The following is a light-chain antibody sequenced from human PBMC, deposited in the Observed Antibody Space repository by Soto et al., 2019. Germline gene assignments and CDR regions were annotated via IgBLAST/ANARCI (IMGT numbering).Light chain of an antibody. Sequence: QSALTQPPSASGSPGQSVTISCTGSSNDIGGYSYVSWYQQHPGRAPQLLISEVTKRPSGVPDRFSGSKSGNTASLTVSGLQAEDEADYYCSSYAGRTTWVFGTGTKLTVL. CDR2: EVT. CDR3: SSYAGRTTWV. CDR1: SNDIGGYSY. J-gene: IGLJ1*01. V-gene: IGLV2-8*01.